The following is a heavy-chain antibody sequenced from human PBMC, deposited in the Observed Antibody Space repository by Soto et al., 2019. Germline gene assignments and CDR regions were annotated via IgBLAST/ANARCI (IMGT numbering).Heavy chain of an antibody. V-gene: IGHV1-58*01. CDR1: GFTFTSSA. J-gene: IGHJ4*02. CDR2: IVVGSGNT. Sequence: GASVKVSCKASGFTFTSSAVQWVRQARGQRIEWIGWIVVGSGNTNYAQKFQERVTITRDMSTSTAYMELSSLRSEDTAVYYCAAVLGYSYAPISGFDYWGQGTLVTVSS. CDR3: AAVLGYSYAPISGFDY. D-gene: IGHD5-18*01.